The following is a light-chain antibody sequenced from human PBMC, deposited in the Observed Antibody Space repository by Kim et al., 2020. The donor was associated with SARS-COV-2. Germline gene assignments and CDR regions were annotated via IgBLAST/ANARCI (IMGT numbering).Light chain of an antibody. V-gene: IGLV3-1*01. Sequence: SYELTQPPPVSVSPGQTASITCSGDKLGDRYAYWYQQKPGQSPLLVIYQDTNRPSGIPERLSGSNSGNTATLTLSGTQAMDEADYYCQAWDSSTVVFGGGTQLTVL. CDR3: QAWDSSTVV. CDR2: QDT. J-gene: IGLJ2*01. CDR1: KLGDRY.